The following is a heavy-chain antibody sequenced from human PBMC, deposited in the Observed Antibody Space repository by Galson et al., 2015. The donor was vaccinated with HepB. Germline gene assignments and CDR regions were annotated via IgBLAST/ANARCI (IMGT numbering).Heavy chain of an antibody. CDR2: ISYDGSNK. D-gene: IGHD3-3*01. Sequence: SLRLSCAASGFTFSSYAMHWVRQAPGKGLEWVAVISYDGSNKYYADSVKGRFTISRDNSKNTLYLQMNSLRAEDTAVYYCARDLVKKYYDFWSGYYGQYYYGMDVWGQGTTVTVSS. V-gene: IGHV3-30-3*01. J-gene: IGHJ6*02. CDR3: ARDLVKKYYDFWSGYYGQYYYGMDV. CDR1: GFTFSSYA.